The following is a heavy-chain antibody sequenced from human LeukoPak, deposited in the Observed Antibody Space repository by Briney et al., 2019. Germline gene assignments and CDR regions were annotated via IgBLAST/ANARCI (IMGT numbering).Heavy chain of an antibody. Sequence: GGSLRLSCAASGFTFSSYWIHWVRQVPGKGLVWVSRIDYDGSIANYADSVKGRFTISRDNARNTLYLQMNSLRVDDTAVYYCVKDLGGNYDYWGQGTLVTVSS. CDR3: VKDLGGNYDY. CDR2: IDYDGSIA. J-gene: IGHJ4*02. CDR1: GFTFSSYW. D-gene: IGHD1-7*01. V-gene: IGHV3-74*01.